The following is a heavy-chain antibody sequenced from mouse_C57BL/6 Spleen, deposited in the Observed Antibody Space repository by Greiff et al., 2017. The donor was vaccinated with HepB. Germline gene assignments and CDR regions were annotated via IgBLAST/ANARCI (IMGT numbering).Heavy chain of an antibody. CDR3: ARGGFGRYLDY. V-gene: IGHV5-4*01. Sequence: EVQGVESGGGLVKPGGSLKLSCAASGFTFSSYAMSWVRQTPEKRLEWVATISDGGSYTYYPDNVKGRFTISRDNAKNNLYLQMSHLKSEDTAMYYCARGGFGRYLDYWGQGTTLTVAS. J-gene: IGHJ2*01. CDR1: GFTFSSYA. CDR2: ISDGGSYT.